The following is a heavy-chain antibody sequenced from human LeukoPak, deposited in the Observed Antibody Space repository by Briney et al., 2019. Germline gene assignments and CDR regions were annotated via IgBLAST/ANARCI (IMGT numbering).Heavy chain of an antibody. Sequence: GSSVKVSCKASGGTFSSYAISWVRQAPGQGLEWMGWINPNSGGTNYAQKFQGRVTMTRDTSISTAYMELSRLRSDDTAVYYCARVDSGSRTGFDNWGQGTLVTVSS. J-gene: IGHJ4*02. CDR2: INPNSGGT. CDR3: ARVDSGSRTGFDN. CDR1: GGTFSSYA. D-gene: IGHD1-26*01. V-gene: IGHV1-2*02.